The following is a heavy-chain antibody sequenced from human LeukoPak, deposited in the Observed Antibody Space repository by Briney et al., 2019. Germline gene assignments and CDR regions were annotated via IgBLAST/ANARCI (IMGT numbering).Heavy chain of an antibody. CDR2: IIPIFGTA. D-gene: IGHD2-2*01. CDR3: ARAVVVVPGNYYYYGMDV. V-gene: IGHV1-69*13. CDR1: GGTFSKHT. Sequence: ASVKVSCKASGGTFSKHTISWVRQRPGQGLEWMGGIIPIFGTANYAQKFQGRVTITADESTSTAYMELSSLRSEDTAVYYCARAVVVVPGNYYYYGMDVWGQGTTVTVSS. J-gene: IGHJ6*02.